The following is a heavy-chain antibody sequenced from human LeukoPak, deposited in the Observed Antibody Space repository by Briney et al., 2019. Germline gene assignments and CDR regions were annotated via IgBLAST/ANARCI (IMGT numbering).Heavy chain of an antibody. V-gene: IGHV3-7*01. CDR3: ARDRAFSTFDY. J-gene: IGHJ4*02. CDR2: INPDASTK. Sequence: PGGYLRLSCAASEFTFTTSWMTWVRQAPGNGLEWLGNINPDASTKNYAASVRGRFTFSRDNAKNSLYLHMSRLRAEDTAIYYCARDRAFSTFDYWGRGALVTVSS. D-gene: IGHD2-2*01. CDR1: EFTFTTSW.